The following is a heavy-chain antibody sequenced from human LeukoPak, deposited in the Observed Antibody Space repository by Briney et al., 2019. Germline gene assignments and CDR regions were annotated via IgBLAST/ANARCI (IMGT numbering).Heavy chain of an antibody. CDR3: AREGGPYRPLDY. J-gene: IGHJ4*02. CDR1: GGSITNTNY. Sequence: TLSLTCGVSGGSITNTNYWTWVRQPPGKGLEWIGEVNLQGSTNYNPSLMGRVAISVDTSENHISLQLTSVTAADTAVYYCAREGGPYRPLDYSGQGTLVTVSS. V-gene: IGHV4-4*02. CDR2: VNLQGST.